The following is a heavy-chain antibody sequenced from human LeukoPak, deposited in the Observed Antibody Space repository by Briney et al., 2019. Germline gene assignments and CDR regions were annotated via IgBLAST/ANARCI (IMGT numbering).Heavy chain of an antibody. D-gene: IGHD4-17*01. CDR1: GHSFSSRYY. CDR2: IYHSGST. J-gene: IGHJ4*02. V-gene: IGHV4-38-2*02. CDR3: AREIYRDRTLDY. Sequence: SETLSLTSTVSGHSFSSRYYWGWIRPPPGKGLEYIGSIYHSGSTYNTPSLKSRVTLSVDTSKNQISLRLTSVTAADTAVYYCAREIYRDRTLDYWGQGTLVTVSS.